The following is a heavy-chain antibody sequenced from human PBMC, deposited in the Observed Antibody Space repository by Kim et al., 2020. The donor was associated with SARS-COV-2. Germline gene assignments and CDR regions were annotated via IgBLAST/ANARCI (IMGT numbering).Heavy chain of an antibody. Sequence: TPHPKSRVTRSEDTSKHQFSLKLSSVTAADTAVYYCARGPLKYGSSWMGYWGQGTLVTVSS. D-gene: IGHD6-13*01. V-gene: IGHV4-34*01. J-gene: IGHJ4*02. CDR3: ARGPLKYGSSWMGY.